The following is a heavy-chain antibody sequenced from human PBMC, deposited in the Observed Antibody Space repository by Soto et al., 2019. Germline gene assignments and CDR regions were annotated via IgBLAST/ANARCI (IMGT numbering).Heavy chain of an antibody. Sequence: SETLSLRCTVFCHSIRSSRYYWVLSSHTPGKGLVWIGSIYYSGSTYYNPSLKSRVTISVDTSKNQFSLKLSSVTAADTAVYYCARHQDIVAYPLPAIYYMDVWGKGTTVT. V-gene: IGHV4-39*01. CDR3: ARHQDIVAYPLPAIYYMDV. D-gene: IGHD5-12*01. CDR1: CHSIRSSRYY. CDR2: IYYSGST. J-gene: IGHJ6*03.